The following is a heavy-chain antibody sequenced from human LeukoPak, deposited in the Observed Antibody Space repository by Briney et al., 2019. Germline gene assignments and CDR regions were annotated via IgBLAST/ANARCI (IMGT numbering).Heavy chain of an antibody. V-gene: IGHV3-15*07. D-gene: IGHD2-21*01. Sequence: GGSLRLSCAASGFTFSSYGMHWVRQAPGKGLEWVGRIKPKTDGETTEYAAPVKGRFSISRDDSKNMLYLQMNSLKTEDTAVYYCITPLPYSAQGGQGTLVTVSS. CDR1: GFTFSSYG. CDR3: ITPLPYSAQ. CDR2: IKPKTDGETT. J-gene: IGHJ4*02.